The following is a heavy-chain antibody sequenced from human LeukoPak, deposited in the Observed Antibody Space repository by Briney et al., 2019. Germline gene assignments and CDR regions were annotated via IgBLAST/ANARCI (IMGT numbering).Heavy chain of an antibody. CDR1: GYTFTSYA. Sequence: ASVKVSCKASGYTFTSYAMNWVRQAPGQGLEWMGWISAYNGNTNYAQKLQGRVTMTRDTSISTAYMELSRLRSDDTAVYYCARGSLHMDVWGKGTTVTVSS. CDR3: ARGSLHMDV. J-gene: IGHJ6*03. CDR2: ISAYNGNT. V-gene: IGHV1-18*01.